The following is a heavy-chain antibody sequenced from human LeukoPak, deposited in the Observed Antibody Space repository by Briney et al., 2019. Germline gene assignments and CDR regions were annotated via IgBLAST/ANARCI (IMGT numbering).Heavy chain of an antibody. CDR2: ISGSGGST. CDR1: GFTFSSYA. J-gene: IGHJ4*02. Sequence: GGSLRLSCAASGFTFSSYAMSWVRQAPGKGLEWVSAISGSGGSTYYADSVKGRFTISRDNAKNSLYLQMNSLRAEDTVVYYCARDRGSRREWLRPYDYWGQGTLVTVSS. CDR3: ARDRGSRREWLRPYDY. D-gene: IGHD5-12*01. V-gene: IGHV3-23*01.